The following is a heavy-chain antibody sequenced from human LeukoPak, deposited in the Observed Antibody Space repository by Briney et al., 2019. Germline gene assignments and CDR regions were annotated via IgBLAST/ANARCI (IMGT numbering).Heavy chain of an antibody. CDR1: GGSINNYY. V-gene: IGHV4-59*01. CDR3: ARGGDYGDLRYFDY. Sequence: TSETLSLTRTVSGGSINNYYWSWIRQPPGKGLEWIGYIYYRGSTNYNPSLKSRVTFSVDTSKNQFSLKLNSVTAADTAVYYCARGGDYGDLRYFDYWGQGTLVTVSS. J-gene: IGHJ4*02. CDR2: IYYRGST. D-gene: IGHD4-17*01.